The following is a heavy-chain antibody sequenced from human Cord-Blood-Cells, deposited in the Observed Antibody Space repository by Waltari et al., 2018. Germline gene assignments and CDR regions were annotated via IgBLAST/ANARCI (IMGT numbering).Heavy chain of an antibody. V-gene: IGHV7-4-1*02. D-gene: IGHD2-2*01. CDR1: GYTFNSYV. Sequence: QVQLVQSGSELKKPGASVKVSCKASGYTFNSYVMNWVRQAPGQGLEWMGWSNTNTENPTYAQGFTGRFVFALDTSVSTAYLQISSLKAEDTAVYYCARVPSWEWFDPWGQGTLVTVSS. J-gene: IGHJ5*02. CDR3: ARVPSWEWFDP. CDR2: SNTNTENP.